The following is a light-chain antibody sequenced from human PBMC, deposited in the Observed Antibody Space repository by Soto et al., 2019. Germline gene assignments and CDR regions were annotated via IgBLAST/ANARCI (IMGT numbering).Light chain of an antibody. Sequence: DLQMTQSPSSLSASVGDRVTITCRASQSISIYLNWYQQKPGKAPKLLIYAASSLQSGVPSRFSGSGSGTDFTLTISSLQPEDFATYYCQQSYSTPVTFGPGTKVDIK. CDR2: AAS. CDR1: QSISIY. V-gene: IGKV1-39*01. J-gene: IGKJ3*01. CDR3: QQSYSTPVT.